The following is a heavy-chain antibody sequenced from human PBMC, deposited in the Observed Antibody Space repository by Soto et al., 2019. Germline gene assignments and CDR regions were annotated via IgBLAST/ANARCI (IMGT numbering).Heavy chain of an antibody. CDR3: AKSSRQYASAIQAFFDP. CDR1: GDTFNSYA. CDR2: INPIFGTP. Sequence: SVKVSCKASGDTFNSYAINWVRQAPGQGLEWMGGINPIFGTPNYPQKFQGRLTITADASTSTAYMELNSLISEDTAVYYCAKSSRQYASAIQAFFDPWGLGTLVTVSS. V-gene: IGHV1-69*13. D-gene: IGHD2-2*01. J-gene: IGHJ5*02.